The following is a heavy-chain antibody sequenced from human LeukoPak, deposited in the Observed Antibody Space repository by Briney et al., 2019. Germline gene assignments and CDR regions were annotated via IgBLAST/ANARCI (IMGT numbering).Heavy chain of an antibody. V-gene: IGHV1-2*02. D-gene: IGHD4-17*01. J-gene: IGHJ4*02. CDR1: GYTFTGYY. CDR3: ARVKGEATIPGYGDYEFDY. Sequence: ASVKVSCKASGYTFTGYYMHWVRQAPGQGLEWMGWINPNSGGTNYAQKFQGRVTMTRDTSISTAYMELSRLRSDDTAVYYCARVKGEATIPGYGDYEFDYWGQGTLVTVSS. CDR2: INPNSGGT.